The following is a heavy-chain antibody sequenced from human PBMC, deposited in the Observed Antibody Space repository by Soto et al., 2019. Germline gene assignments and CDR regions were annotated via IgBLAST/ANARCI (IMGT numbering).Heavy chain of an antibody. J-gene: IGHJ4*02. CDR3: ARAGLMEWLMALDY. D-gene: IGHD3-3*01. Sequence: QVQLVESGGGVVQPGRSLRLSCAASGFTFSNYAMHWVRQAPGKGLEWVALISYDGSNQYYAESVKGRFTISRGNSKNTLYLRMNSLRAEDTAVYYCARAGLMEWLMALDYWGQGTLVIVSS. V-gene: IGHV3-30-3*01. CDR1: GFTFSNYA. CDR2: ISYDGSNQ.